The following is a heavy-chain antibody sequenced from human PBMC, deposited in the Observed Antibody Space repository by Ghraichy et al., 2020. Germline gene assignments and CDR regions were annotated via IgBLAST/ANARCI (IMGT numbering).Heavy chain of an antibody. Sequence: SETLSLTCTVSGGSISSYYWSWIRQPPGKGLEWIGYIYYSGSTNYNPSLKSRVTISVDTSKNQFSLKLSSVTAADTAVYYCARDQSRSSSSGFRYWGQGTLVTVSS. CDR2: IYYSGST. CDR1: GGSISSYY. V-gene: IGHV4-59*01. D-gene: IGHD6-6*01. CDR3: ARDQSRSSSSGFRY. J-gene: IGHJ4*02.